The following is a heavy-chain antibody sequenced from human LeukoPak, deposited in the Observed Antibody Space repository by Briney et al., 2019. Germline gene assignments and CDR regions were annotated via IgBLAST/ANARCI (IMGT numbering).Heavy chain of an antibody. CDR2: INPNSGGT. Sequence: GASVKVSCKASGYTFTGYYMHWVRQAPGQGLEWMGWINPNSGGTNYAQKFQGRVTVTRDTSISTAYMELSRLRSDDTAVYYCARDRTYSSSPLSHDAFDIWGQGTMVTVSS. CDR3: ARDRTYSSSPLSHDAFDI. J-gene: IGHJ3*02. CDR1: GYTFTGYY. V-gene: IGHV1-2*02. D-gene: IGHD6-6*01.